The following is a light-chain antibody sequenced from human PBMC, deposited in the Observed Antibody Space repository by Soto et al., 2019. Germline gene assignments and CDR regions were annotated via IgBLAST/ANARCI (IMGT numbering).Light chain of an antibody. CDR2: GAS. CDR1: QSVSSSY. Sequence: EIVLTQSPGTLSLSPGERATLSCRASQSVSSSYLAWYQQKPGQAPRLLIYGASSRATGIPDRFSGSGSGTDFTLTISRLEPEDFALYYCQQYGSSRTSGQGTKVDIK. CDR3: QQYGSSRT. J-gene: IGKJ1*01. V-gene: IGKV3-20*01.